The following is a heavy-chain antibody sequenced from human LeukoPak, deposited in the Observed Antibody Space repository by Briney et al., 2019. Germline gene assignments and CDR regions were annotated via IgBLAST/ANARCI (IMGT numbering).Heavy chain of an antibody. J-gene: IGHJ3*02. Sequence: SETLSLTCTVSGVSISSGSYYWSWLRQPAGKGLEWIGRIYTSGSTNYNPSLKSRVTISVDTSKNQFSLRLSSVTAADTAVYYCARDGYYYDSSGYYYLRDAFDIWGQGTMVTVSS. CDR2: IYTSGST. V-gene: IGHV4-61*02. CDR3: ARDGYYYDSSGYYYLRDAFDI. D-gene: IGHD3-22*01. CDR1: GVSISSGSYY.